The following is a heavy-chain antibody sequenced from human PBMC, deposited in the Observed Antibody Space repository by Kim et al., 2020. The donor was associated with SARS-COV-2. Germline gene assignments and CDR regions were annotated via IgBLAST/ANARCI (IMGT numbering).Heavy chain of an antibody. CDR1: GYTFTGYY. V-gene: IGHV1-2*04. D-gene: IGHD6-13*01. CDR3: ARVMVGSWYYFDY. Sequence: ASVKVSCKASGYTFTGYYMHWVRQAPGQGLEWMGWINPNSGGTNYAQKFQGWVTMTRDTSISTAYMELSRLRSDDTAVYYCARVMVGSWYYFDYWGQGTLVTVSS. J-gene: IGHJ4*02. CDR2: INPNSGGT.